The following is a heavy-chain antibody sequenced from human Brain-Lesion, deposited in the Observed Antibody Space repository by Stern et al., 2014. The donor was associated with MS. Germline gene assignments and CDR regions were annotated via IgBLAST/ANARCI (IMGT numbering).Heavy chain of an antibody. J-gene: IGHJ6*02. D-gene: IGHD2-15*01. CDR2: IYWDDDK. CDR1: GFSLSTGVG. V-gene: IGHV2-5*02. Sequence: QITLKESGPTLVKPTQTLTLTCTFSGFSLSTGVGVGWIRQPPGKALEWLALIYWDDDKRYSPSLKSRLTITKDTSKNQVVLTMTNTDPVDTATYFCAHSPCRGGSCRSNYYYGMDVWGQGTTVTVSS. CDR3: AHSPCRGGSCRSNYYYGMDV.